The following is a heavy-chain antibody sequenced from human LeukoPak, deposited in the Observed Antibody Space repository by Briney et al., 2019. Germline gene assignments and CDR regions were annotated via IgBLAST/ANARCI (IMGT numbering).Heavy chain of an antibody. Sequence: PGGSLRLSCAASGFTFSSYAMHWVRQAPGKGLEWVAVISYDGSNKYYADSVKGRFTISRDNSKNTLYLQMNSLRAEDTAVYYCASPGEQWLLTYYFDYWGQGTLVTVSS. D-gene: IGHD6-19*01. J-gene: IGHJ4*02. V-gene: IGHV3-30-3*01. CDR1: GFTFSSYA. CDR3: ASPGEQWLLTYYFDY. CDR2: ISYDGSNK.